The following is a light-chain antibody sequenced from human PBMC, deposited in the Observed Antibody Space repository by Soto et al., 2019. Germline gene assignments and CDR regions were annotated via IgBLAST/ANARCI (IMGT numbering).Light chain of an antibody. V-gene: IGLV2-23*01. J-gene: IGLJ2*01. CDR3: CSYATYNMI. CDR1: SNDFWTYYF. Sequence: QSVLTQPASVSGSPGQSITISCTRTSNDFWTYYFVSWYQQHPDKAPKLIIYDGTERPSGVSNRFSGSKSGNTASLTISGLQAEDEAHYYCCSYATYNMILGGGTQLTVL. CDR2: DGT.